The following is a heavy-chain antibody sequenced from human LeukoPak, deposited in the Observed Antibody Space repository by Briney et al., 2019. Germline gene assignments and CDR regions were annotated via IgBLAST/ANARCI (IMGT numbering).Heavy chain of an antibody. V-gene: IGHV3-23*01. CDR2: ISDSGGDT. D-gene: IGHD6-6*01. CDR1: GFTFSGYA. Sequence: GGSLRLSCAASGFTFSGYAMSWVRQAPGKGLEWVSAISDSGGDTYYADSVKGRFTISRDNSKNTLYLQMNSLRAKDTAVYYCAKRIQYSSSSAYFDYWGQGTLVAVSS. J-gene: IGHJ4*02. CDR3: AKRIQYSSSSAYFDY.